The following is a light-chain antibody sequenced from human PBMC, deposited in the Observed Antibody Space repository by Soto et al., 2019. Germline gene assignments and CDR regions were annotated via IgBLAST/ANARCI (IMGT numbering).Light chain of an antibody. V-gene: IGKV3D-20*02. CDR1: QSVSSNY. CDR3: QQRSNWSGT. Sequence: EIVLTQSPATLSLSPGERATLSCRASQSVSSNYLAWYQQKPGLAPRLLIYDASRRATGIPARFSGSGSGTDFTLTISSLEPEDFAVYYCQQRSNWSGTFGPGTKVDI. CDR2: DAS. J-gene: IGKJ3*01.